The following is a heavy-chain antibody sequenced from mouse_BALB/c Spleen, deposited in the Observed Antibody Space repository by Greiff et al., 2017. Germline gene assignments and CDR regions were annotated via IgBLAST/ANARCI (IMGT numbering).Heavy chain of an antibody. J-gene: IGHJ1*01. CDR2: ISTYSGNT. Sequence: VQLQQSGPELVRPGVSVKISCKGSGYTFTDYAMHRVKQSHAKSLEWIGVISTYSGNTNYNQKFKGKATMTVDKSSSTAYMELARLTSEDSAIYYCAGGVSGYFDVWGAGTTVTVSS. CDR1: GYTFTDYA. CDR3: AGGVSGYFDV. V-gene: IGHV1-67*01.